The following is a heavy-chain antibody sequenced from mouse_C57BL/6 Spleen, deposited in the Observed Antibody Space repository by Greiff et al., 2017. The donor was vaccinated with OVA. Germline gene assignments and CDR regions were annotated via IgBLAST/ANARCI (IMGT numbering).Heavy chain of an antibody. CDR1: GYTFTGYW. J-gene: IGHJ2*01. V-gene: IGHV1-9*01. Sequence: QVQLQQSGAELMKPGASVKLSCKATGYTFTGYWIEWVKQRPGHGLEWIGEILPGSGSSTYNEKFKGKATFTAAKSSNTAYMQLSSLTTEDSAIDYCARRGVITTVVASDYWGKGTTLTVSS. CDR2: ILPGSGSS. D-gene: IGHD1-1*01. CDR3: ARRGVITTVVASDY.